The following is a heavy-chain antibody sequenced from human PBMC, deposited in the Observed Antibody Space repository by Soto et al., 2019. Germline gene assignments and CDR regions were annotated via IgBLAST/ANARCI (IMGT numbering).Heavy chain of an antibody. D-gene: IGHD3-3*01. Sequence: ASVKVSCKASGYTFTSYGISWVRQAPGQGLEWMGWISAYNGNTNYAQKLQGRVTMTTDTSTSTAYMELRSLRSDDTAVYYCAIVGITIFGVVIYGLTNDYWGQGTLVTVSA. CDR1: GYTFTSYG. V-gene: IGHV1-18*01. CDR2: ISAYNGNT. CDR3: AIVGITIFGVVIYGLTNDY. J-gene: IGHJ4*02.